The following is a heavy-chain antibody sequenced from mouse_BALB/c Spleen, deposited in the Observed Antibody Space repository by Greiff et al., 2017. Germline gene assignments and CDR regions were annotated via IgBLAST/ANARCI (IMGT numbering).Heavy chain of an antibody. J-gene: IGHJ3*01. CDR2: IYPGNSDT. Sequence: VQLQQSGTVLARPGASVKMSCKASGYTFTSYWMHWVKQRPGQGLEWIGAIYPGNSDTSYNQKFKGKAKLTAVTSTGTAYMELSSLTNEDSAVYYCTRVGDGNYWFAYWGQGTLVTVSA. CDR3: TRVGDGNYWFAY. CDR1: GYTFTSYW. V-gene: IGHV1-5*01. D-gene: IGHD2-1*01.